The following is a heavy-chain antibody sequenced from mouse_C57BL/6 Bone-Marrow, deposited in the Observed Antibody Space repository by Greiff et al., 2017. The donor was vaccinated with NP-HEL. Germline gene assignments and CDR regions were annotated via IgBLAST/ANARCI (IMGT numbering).Heavy chain of an antibody. CDR1: DSEVFPIAY. V-gene: IGHV15-2*01. J-gene: IGHJ1*03. D-gene: IGHD1-1*01. CDR3: ARRDYGSSYKYFDV. CDR2: ILPSIGRT. Sequence: QVQLQQSGSELRSPGSSVKLSCKDFDSEVFPIAYMSWVRQKPGHGFEWIGGILPSIGRTIYGAKFEDKATLDADTLSNTAYLELNSLTSEDSAIYYCARRDYGSSYKYFDVWGTGTTVTVSS.